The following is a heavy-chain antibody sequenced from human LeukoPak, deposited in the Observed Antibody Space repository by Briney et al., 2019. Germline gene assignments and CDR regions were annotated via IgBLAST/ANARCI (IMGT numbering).Heavy chain of an antibody. V-gene: IGHV4-39*07. CDR2: IYYSGST. CDR1: GGSISSSSYY. J-gene: IGHJ3*02. Sequence: SETLSLTCTVSGGSISSSSYYWGWIRQPPGKGLEWIGSIYYSGSTYYNPSLKSRVTISVDTSKNQFSLMLSSVTAADTAVYYCAREGLRYFDWLSHPRGAFDIWGQGTMVTVSS. CDR3: AREGLRYFDWLSHPRGAFDI. D-gene: IGHD3-9*01.